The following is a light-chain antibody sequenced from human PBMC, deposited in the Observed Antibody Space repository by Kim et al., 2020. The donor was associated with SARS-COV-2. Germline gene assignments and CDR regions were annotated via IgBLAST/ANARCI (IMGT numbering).Light chain of an antibody. CDR1: KLGDKY. CDR3: QAWDSSTEVV. Sequence: SYELTQPPSVSVSPGQTASITCSGDKLGDKYAYWYQQKPGQSPVVVIYQDSKRPSGIPERFSGSNSGNTATLTISGTQAMDEADYYCQAWDSSTEVVFGGGTQLTVL. J-gene: IGLJ2*01. V-gene: IGLV3-1*01. CDR2: QDS.